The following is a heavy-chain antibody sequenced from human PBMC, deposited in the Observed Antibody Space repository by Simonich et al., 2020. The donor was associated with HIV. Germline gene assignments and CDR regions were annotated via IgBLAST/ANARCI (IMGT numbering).Heavy chain of an antibody. CDR1: GYSFTSYG. J-gene: IGHJ5*02. V-gene: IGHV5-51*01. CDR2: IYPGDSDT. D-gene: IGHD7-27*01. Sequence: EVQLVQSGAEVKKPGESLQISCKGSGYSFTSYGIVWVRQMPGKGLGWMGIIYPGDSDTKYSPSFQGQVTISADKYISTAYLQWSSLKASDTSMYYCAKSNGNWFDPWGRGTLVTVSS. CDR3: AKSNGNWFDP.